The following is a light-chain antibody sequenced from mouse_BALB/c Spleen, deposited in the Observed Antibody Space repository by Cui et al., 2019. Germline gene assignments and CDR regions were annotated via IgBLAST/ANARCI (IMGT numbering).Light chain of an antibody. CDR3: QQWSSYPLT. J-gene: IGKJ5*01. CDR2: GTS. Sequence: QIVLTQSPAIMSASPGEKVTMTCSASSSVSYMYWYQQKPGSSPRLLIYGTSNLASGVPVRFSGSGSGTSYSLTISRMEAEDAATYYCQQWSSYPLTFGAGTKLELK. CDR1: SSVSY. V-gene: IGKV4-55*01.